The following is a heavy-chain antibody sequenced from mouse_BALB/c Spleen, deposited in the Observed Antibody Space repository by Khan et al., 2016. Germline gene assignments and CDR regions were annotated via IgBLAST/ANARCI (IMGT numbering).Heavy chain of an antibody. Sequence: EVQLVESGPELVKPGASVKISCKASGYTFTDYNLHWVKQSHGESLEWIGYIFPNDGGTGYNQNFKSRATLTVDYSSSTAYMELRSLTSEDSAVYYCARGLNYAYYFDYWGQGTTLTVSS. D-gene: IGHD2-1*01. CDR3: ARGLNYAYYFDY. CDR1: GYTFTDYN. V-gene: IGHV1S29*02. CDR2: IFPNDGGT. J-gene: IGHJ2*01.